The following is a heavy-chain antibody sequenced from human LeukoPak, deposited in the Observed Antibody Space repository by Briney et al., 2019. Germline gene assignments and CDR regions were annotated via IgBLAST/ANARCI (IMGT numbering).Heavy chain of an antibody. J-gene: IGHJ4*02. Sequence: GGSLRLSCAASGFTFRSYGMHWVRQAPGKGLEWVAFIRYDGSNKYYADSVKGRFTISRDNSKNTLYLQMNSLRPEDTALYYCTKDSAAMVTTSDYWGQGTLVTVSS. CDR3: TKDSAAMVTTSDY. CDR2: IRYDGSNK. V-gene: IGHV3-30*02. D-gene: IGHD5-18*01. CDR1: GFTFRSYG.